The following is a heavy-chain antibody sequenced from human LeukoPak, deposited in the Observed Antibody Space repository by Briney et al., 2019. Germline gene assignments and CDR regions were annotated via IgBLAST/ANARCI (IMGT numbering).Heavy chain of an antibody. J-gene: IGHJ4*02. Sequence: GESLKISCQGSGYSFSGYWIAWVRQLPGKGLEWMGSIYPGDSDTRYSPSFQGQVTISADKSISTAYLQWSSLKASDTAMYYCARASSGAALDYWGQGTLVTVSS. V-gene: IGHV5-51*01. CDR2: IYPGDSDT. D-gene: IGHD6-19*01. CDR1: GYSFSGYW. CDR3: ARASSGAALDY.